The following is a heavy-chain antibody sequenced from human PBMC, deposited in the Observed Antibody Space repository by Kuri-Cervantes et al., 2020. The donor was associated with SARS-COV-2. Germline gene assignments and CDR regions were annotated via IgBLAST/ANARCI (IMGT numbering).Heavy chain of an antibody. J-gene: IGHJ6*03. V-gene: IGHV4-34*01. D-gene: IGHD6-13*01. Sequence: SETLSLTCAVYGGSFSGYYWSWIRQPPGKGLEWIGEINHSGSTNYNPSLKSRVTISVDTSKNQFSLKLSSVTAADTAVYYCAKMGSSLYYYSFYMDVWGKGTTVTVSS. CDR3: AKMGSSLYYYSFYMDV. CDR1: GGSFSGYY. CDR2: INHSGST.